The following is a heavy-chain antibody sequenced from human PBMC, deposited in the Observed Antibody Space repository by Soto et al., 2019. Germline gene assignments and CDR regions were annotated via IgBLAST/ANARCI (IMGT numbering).Heavy chain of an antibody. CDR3: SRDGGGSAAGSLPAFDY. Sequence: ASVKVSCKASGYTFTSYGISLVRQAPVQVLELMVWIIAYNFNTNYSQKLQGRFTITTYTSTITSYIELMSLISDDTAVYYCSRDGGGSAAGSLPAFDYWGQGTLVTVSS. V-gene: IGHV1-18*01. CDR1: GYTFTSYG. CDR2: IIAYNFNT. J-gene: IGHJ4*02. D-gene: IGHD6-13*01.